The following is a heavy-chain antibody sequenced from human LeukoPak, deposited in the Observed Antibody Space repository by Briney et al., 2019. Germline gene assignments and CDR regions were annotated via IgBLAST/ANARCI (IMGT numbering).Heavy chain of an antibody. CDR2: IRYDGSDK. CDR3: AKANRGSYYGLGDYFDY. CDR1: GFTFKTYG. V-gene: IGHV3-30*02. J-gene: IGHJ4*02. Sequence: GGSLSLSCAASGFTFKTYGMHWVRQAPGKGLVWVAFIRYDGSDKYYAESVKGRFTISRDNSKNTLYLQMNSLRTEDTAVYYCAKANRGSYYGLGDYFDYWGQGTLVTVSS. D-gene: IGHD1-26*01.